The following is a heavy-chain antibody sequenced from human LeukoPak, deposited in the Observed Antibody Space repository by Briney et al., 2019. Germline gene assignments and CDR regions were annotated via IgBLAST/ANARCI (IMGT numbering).Heavy chain of an antibody. D-gene: IGHD6-13*01. CDR1: GYSISSGYY. J-gene: IGHJ4*02. V-gene: IGHV4-38-2*02. CDR3: ARGIAAAGRGYYFDY. CDR2: IYHSGST. Sequence: SETLSLTCTVSGYSISSGYYWGWIRQPPGKGLEWIGSIYHSGSTYYNPSLKSRVTISVDTSKNQFSLKLNSVTAADMAVYFCARGIAAAGRGYYFDYWGQGTLVTVSS.